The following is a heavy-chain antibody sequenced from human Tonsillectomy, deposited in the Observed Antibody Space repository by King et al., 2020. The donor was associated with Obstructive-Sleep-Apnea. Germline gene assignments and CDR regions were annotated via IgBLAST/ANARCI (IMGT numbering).Heavy chain of an antibody. CDR2: IWYDGSTQ. CDR3: ASDSYDILTNHYYYYGMDV. Sequence: VQLVESGGGVVQPGRSLRLSCAASGFTFSSSGMHWVRQAPGKGLEWVAVIWYDGSTQYYADSVKGRFTISRDNSKNTLYLQMNSLRAEDTAVYYCASDSYDILTNHYYYYGMDVWGQGTTVTVSS. D-gene: IGHD3-9*01. V-gene: IGHV3-33*01. CDR1: GFTFSSSG. J-gene: IGHJ6*02.